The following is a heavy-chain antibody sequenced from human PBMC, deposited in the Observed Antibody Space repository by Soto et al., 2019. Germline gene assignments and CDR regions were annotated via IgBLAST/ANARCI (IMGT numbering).Heavy chain of an antibody. Sequence: QVQLVESGGGVVQPGRSLRLSCAASGFPFSSYGMYWVRQAPGKGLEWVAVIWYDGSDKYYADSVKGRFTISRDNPKNTLYLQMNSLRAEDTAVYYCARVRPVVTPYAMDVWGQGTTVTVSS. CDR3: ARVRPVVTPYAMDV. D-gene: IGHD3-22*01. J-gene: IGHJ6*02. V-gene: IGHV3-33*01. CDR1: GFPFSSYG. CDR2: IWYDGSDK.